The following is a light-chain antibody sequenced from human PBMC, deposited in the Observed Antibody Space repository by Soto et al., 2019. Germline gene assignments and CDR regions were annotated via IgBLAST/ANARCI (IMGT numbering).Light chain of an antibody. V-gene: IGKV3-20*01. CDR2: GAS. J-gene: IGKJ1*01. Sequence: EIVFTQSPRTLSLSPGERPTLSCRARQSVSSRYLAWYQQKPGQAPRLRIYGASSRAPGIPDRFSGSGSGTDFTLTISRLDPEDFAVYYCQQYGSYPATFGQGTKVDIK. CDR3: QQYGSYPAT. CDR1: QSVSSRY.